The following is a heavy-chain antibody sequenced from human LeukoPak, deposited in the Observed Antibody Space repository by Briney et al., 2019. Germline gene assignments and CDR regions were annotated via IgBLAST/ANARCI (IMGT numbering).Heavy chain of an antibody. CDR2: ISSSSSTI. CDR3: AKAPYYDFWSGYYTFDY. D-gene: IGHD3-3*01. Sequence: GGSLRLSCAASGFTFSSYSMNWVRQAPGKGLEWVSYISSSSSTIYYADSVKGRFTISRDNSKNTLYLQMNSLRAEDTAVYYCAKAPYYDFWSGYYTFDYWGQGTLVTVSS. V-gene: IGHV3-48*01. CDR1: GFTFSSYS. J-gene: IGHJ4*02.